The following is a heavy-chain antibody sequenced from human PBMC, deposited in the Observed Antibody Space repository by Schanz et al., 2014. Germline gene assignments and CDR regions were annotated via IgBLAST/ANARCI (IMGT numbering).Heavy chain of an antibody. V-gene: IGHV3-23*04. CDR1: GFTFRVFA. CDR3: SKDKQGSRSDDS. CDR2: ITGSGAT. Sequence: EVQLEESGGGLVQPGGSLRLSCAASGFTFRVFAMNWVRQAPGKGLEWVSIITGSGATYYRDSVKGRFIVSRDNSKNTLYLEMNRLRVDDTAVYYCSKDKQGSRSDDSWGQGTLVTVSS. J-gene: IGHJ5*01. D-gene: IGHD2-15*01.